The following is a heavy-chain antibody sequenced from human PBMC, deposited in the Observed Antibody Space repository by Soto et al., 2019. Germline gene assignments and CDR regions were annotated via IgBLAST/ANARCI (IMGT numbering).Heavy chain of an antibody. CDR3: ARDGSYCSSTSCYYYFDY. Sequence: SVKVSCKASGGTFSSYAISWVRQAPGQGLEWMGGVIPIFGTANYAQKFQGRVTITADESTSTAYMELSSLRSEDTAVYYCARDGSYCSSTSCYYYFDYWGQGTLVTVSS. J-gene: IGHJ4*02. V-gene: IGHV1-69*13. CDR1: GGTFSSYA. D-gene: IGHD2-2*01. CDR2: VIPIFGTA.